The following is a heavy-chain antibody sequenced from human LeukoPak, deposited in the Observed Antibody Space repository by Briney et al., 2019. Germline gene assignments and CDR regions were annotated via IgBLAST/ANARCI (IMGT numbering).Heavy chain of an antibody. J-gene: IGHJ4*02. D-gene: IGHD3-10*01. V-gene: IGHV3-23*01. CDR1: GFTFSSYA. CDR3: ARDHWGSGSYYPQDY. Sequence: GGSLRLSCAASGFTFSSYAMSWVRQAPGKGLEWVSAISGSGGSTYYADSVKGRFTISRDNSKNTLYLQMNSLRAEDTAIYYCARDHWGSGSYYPQDYWGQGTLVTVSS. CDR2: ISGSGGST.